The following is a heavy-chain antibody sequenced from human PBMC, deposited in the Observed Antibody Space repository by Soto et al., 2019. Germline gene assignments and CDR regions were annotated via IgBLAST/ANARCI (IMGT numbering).Heavy chain of an antibody. Sequence: LRLSCASSGCTFSSYGMHWVRQPPGKGLEWLAVIWYDGSNKYYADSVKGRFTISRDNSKNTLYLQMNSLRAEDTAVYYCARDRDYYDSSGDYPGVDWFDPWGQETLVTVSS. CDR3: ARDRDYYDSSGDYPGVDWFDP. D-gene: IGHD3-22*01. CDR1: GCTFSSYG. V-gene: IGHV3-33*01. J-gene: IGHJ5*02. CDR2: IWYDGSNK.